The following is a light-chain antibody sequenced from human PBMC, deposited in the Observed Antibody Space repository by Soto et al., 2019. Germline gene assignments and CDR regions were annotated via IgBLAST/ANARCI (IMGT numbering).Light chain of an antibody. CDR3: QHYNSYSEA. J-gene: IGKJ1*01. CDR2: KAS. Sequence: DIQMTQSPSTLSASVGDRVTITYRASESIDSWLAWHQQKPGRAPKLVISKASSLESGVPSRFSGSGFGTEFTLTISSLQPDDFATYYCQHYNSYSEAFGQGTKVDIK. V-gene: IGKV1-5*03. CDR1: ESIDSW.